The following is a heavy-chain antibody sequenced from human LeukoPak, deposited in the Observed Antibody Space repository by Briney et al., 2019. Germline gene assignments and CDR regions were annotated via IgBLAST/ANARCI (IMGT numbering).Heavy chain of an antibody. J-gene: IGHJ6*04. CDR1: GFTFDDYG. CDR2: INWNGGST. Sequence: GGSLRLSCAASGFTFDDYGMSWVRQAPGKGLEWVSGINWNGGSTGYADSVKGRFTISRDNAKNSLYLQMNSLRAEDTAVYYCAKDRITVFGVVPDVWGKGTTVIVSS. CDR3: AKDRITVFGVVPDV. D-gene: IGHD3-3*01. V-gene: IGHV3-20*04.